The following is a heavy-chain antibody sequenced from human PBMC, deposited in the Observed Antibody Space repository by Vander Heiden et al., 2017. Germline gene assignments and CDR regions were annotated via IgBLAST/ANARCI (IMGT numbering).Heavy chain of an antibody. CDR1: GYTFPSYY. CDR3: ARDIVATIPDYYYYYGMDV. CDR2: INPSGGST. D-gene: IGHD5-12*01. J-gene: IGHJ6*02. Sequence: QVQLVQSGAEVKKPGASVKVSCKASGYTFPSYYMHWVRQAPGQGLEWMGIINPSGGSTSYAQKFQGRVTMTRDTSTSTVYMELSSLRSEDTAVYYCARDIVATIPDYYYYYGMDVWGQGTTVTVSS. V-gene: IGHV1-46*01.